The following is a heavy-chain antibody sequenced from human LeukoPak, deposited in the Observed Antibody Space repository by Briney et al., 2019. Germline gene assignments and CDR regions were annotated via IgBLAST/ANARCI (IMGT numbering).Heavy chain of an antibody. CDR2: FYSGGST. Sequence: GGSLRLSCSASGFPFSSYAMHWVRQAPGKGLEWVSVFYSGGSTRYADSVKGRFTISRDNSKNTLYLQLNSLRAEDTAVYFCASSSWSSEYFHYWGQGTLVTVSS. J-gene: IGHJ1*01. CDR3: ASSSWSSEYFHY. D-gene: IGHD6-13*01. CDR1: GFPFSSYA. V-gene: IGHV3-66*01.